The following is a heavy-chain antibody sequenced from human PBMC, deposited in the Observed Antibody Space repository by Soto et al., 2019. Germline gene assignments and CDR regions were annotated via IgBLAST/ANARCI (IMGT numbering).Heavy chain of an antibody. CDR1: GFTFSSYA. CDR3: AKDTSYRYYYGMDV. D-gene: IGHD3-16*02. J-gene: IGHJ6*02. CDR2: ISGSGGST. Sequence: GGSLRLSCAASGFTFSSYAMSWVRQASGKGLEWVSAISGSGGSTYYADSVKGRFTISRDNSKNTLYLQMNSLRAEDTAVYYCAKDTSYRYYYGMDVWGQGTTVNVSS. V-gene: IGHV3-23*01.